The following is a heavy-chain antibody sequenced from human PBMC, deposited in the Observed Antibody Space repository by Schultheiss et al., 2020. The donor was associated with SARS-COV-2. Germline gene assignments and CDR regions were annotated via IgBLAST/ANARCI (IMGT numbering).Heavy chain of an antibody. CDR3: AKDDSTANYYDSSGKGG. CDR2: ISSSSRTI. V-gene: IGHV3-48*01. CDR1: GFSFSNYS. J-gene: IGHJ4*02. Sequence: GESLKISCAASGFSFSNYSMNWVRQAPGKGLEWVSYISSSSRTIYYADSVKGRFTISRDNAKKSLHLQMNSLRAEDTAVYYCAKDDSTANYYDSSGKGGWGQGTLVTVSS. D-gene: IGHD3-22*01.